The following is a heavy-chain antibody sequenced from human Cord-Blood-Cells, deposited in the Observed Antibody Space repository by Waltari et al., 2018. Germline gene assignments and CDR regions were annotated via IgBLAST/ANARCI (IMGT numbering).Heavy chain of an antibody. V-gene: IGHV3-9*01. Sequence: EVQLVESGGGLVQPGRSLRLSCAASGFTFDDYAMHWVRQAPGKGLEWVSGIRWNSGSIGYADSVKGRVTISRDNAKNSLYLQMNSLRAEDTALYYCAKDIGEVTDFLFDYWGQGTLVTVSS. CDR3: AKDIGEVTDFLFDY. D-gene: IGHD3-10*01. CDR2: IRWNSGSI. J-gene: IGHJ4*02. CDR1: GFTFDDYA.